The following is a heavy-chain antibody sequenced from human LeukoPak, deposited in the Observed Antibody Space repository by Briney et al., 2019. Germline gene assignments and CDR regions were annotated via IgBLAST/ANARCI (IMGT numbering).Heavy chain of an antibody. CDR2: IYYSGST. J-gene: IGHJ4*02. D-gene: IGHD3-3*01. CDR1: GGSISSSSYY. CDR3: ARDGLGFDTSGFSR. V-gene: IGHV4-39*07. Sequence: SETLSLTCTVSGGSISSSSYYWGWIRQPPGKGLEWIGSIYYSGSTYYNPSLQSRVTISLDTSKNQFSLKLRSLTAADTAVYFCARDGLGFDTSGFSRWGQGTLVTVSS.